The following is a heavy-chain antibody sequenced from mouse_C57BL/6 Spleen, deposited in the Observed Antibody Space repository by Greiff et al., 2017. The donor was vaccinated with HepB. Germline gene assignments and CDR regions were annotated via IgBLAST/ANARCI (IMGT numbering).Heavy chain of an antibody. D-gene: IGHD1-1*01. CDR1: GFTFSDYG. CDR2: ISSGSSTI. CDR3: ARRLRYLDY. V-gene: IGHV5-17*01. Sequence: EVKLMESGGGLVKPGGSLKLSCAASGFTFSDYGMHWVRQAPEKGLEWVAYISSGSSTIYYADTVKGRFTISRDNAKNTLFLQMNSLRSEDTAMYYCARRLRYLDYWGQGTTLTVSS. J-gene: IGHJ2*01.